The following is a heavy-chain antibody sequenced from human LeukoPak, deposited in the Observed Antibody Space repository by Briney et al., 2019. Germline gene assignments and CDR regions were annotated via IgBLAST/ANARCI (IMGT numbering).Heavy chain of an antibody. CDR2: IYYSGST. V-gene: IGHV4-39*01. CDR3: ARLPLVADYYYNYGMDV. CDR1: GGSISSSSYY. D-gene: IGHD2-15*01. Sequence: SETLSLTCTVSGGSISSSSYYWGWIRQPPGKGLEWIGSIYYSGSTYYNPSLKSRVTISVDTSKNQFSLKLSSVTAADTAVYYCARLPLVADYYYNYGMDVWGQGTTVTVSS. J-gene: IGHJ6*02.